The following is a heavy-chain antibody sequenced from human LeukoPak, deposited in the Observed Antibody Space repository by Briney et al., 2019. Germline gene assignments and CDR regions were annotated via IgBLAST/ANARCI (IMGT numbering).Heavy chain of an antibody. D-gene: IGHD3-10*01. CDR1: GYTFTSYY. Sequence: GASVKVSCKASGYTFTSYYMYWVRQAPGQGLEWMGIINPSGGSTSYAQKFQGRVTMTRDTSTSTVYMELSSLRSEDTAVYYCAGDGSGSYYRPYYYYGMDVWGQGTTVTVSS. J-gene: IGHJ6*02. V-gene: IGHV1-46*01. CDR3: AGDGSGSYYRPYYYYGMDV. CDR2: INPSGGST.